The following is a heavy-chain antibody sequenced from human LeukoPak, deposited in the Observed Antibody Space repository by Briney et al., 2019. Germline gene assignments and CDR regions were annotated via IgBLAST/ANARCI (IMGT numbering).Heavy chain of an antibody. Sequence: GGSLRLSCAASGFTFSTFAMIWVRQPPGKGLEWVSSILPSGGEIHYADSVKGRFTISRDNSKNTLYLQMNSLRAEDTAMYFCVRDVGAVRGEVYFDYWGQGTLVTVSS. CDR2: ILPSGGEI. CDR1: GFTFSTFA. V-gene: IGHV3-23*01. D-gene: IGHD3-10*01. CDR3: VRDVGAVRGEVYFDY. J-gene: IGHJ4*02.